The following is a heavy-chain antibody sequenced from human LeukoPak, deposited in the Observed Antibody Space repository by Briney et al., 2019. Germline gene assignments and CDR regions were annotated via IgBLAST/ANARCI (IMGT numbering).Heavy chain of an antibody. J-gene: IGHJ4*02. D-gene: IGHD3-3*01. CDR1: GFTFDNYG. CDR3: AKLIGDQDY. CDR2: IRSDGGIK. Sequence: GGSLRLSCAASGFTFDNYGMHWVRQAPGKGLEWVAFIRSDGGIKYYADSVKGRFTISRDNSKNTLYLQLNSLRVEDTAVYYCAKLIGDQDYWGQGTLVAVSS. V-gene: IGHV3-30*02.